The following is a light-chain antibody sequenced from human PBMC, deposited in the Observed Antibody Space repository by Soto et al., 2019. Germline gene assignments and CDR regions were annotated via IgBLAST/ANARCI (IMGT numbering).Light chain of an antibody. J-gene: IGKJ2*01. CDR1: QSVTSNK. V-gene: IGKV3-20*01. Sequence: EHVLTQAPVTLSLSPGERATLSCRASQSVTSNKVAWFQQKPGQAPRLRIRAASSRATGIPDRFSGSGSATDFTLTISRLEPEDFAVYYCQQYGSPPPYTFGQGTKLEIK. CDR3: QQYGSPPPYT. CDR2: AAS.